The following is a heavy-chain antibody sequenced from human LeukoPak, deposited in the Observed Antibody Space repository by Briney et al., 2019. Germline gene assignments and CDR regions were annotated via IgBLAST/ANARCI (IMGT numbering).Heavy chain of an antibody. V-gene: IGHV3-21*01. Sequence: GGSLRLSCAASGFTFSSYWMSWVRQAPGKGLEWVSSISSSSTYIYYADSVKGRFTISRDNAKNSLFLQMNSLGAEDTAVYYCARDAGYCSGGSCYGDDYWGQGTLVTVSS. CDR1: GFTFSSYW. CDR2: ISSSSTYI. J-gene: IGHJ4*02. CDR3: ARDAGYCSGGSCYGDDY. D-gene: IGHD2-15*01.